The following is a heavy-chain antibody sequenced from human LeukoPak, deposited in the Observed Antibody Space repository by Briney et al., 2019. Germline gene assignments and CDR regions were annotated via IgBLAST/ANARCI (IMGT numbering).Heavy chain of an antibody. J-gene: IGHJ4*02. CDR2: INHSGST. D-gene: IGHD2-21*02. CDR3: ARITNCGGDCPRRQSETENYFDY. V-gene: IGHV4-34*01. CDR1: GGSFSGYY. Sequence: PSETPSLTCAVYGGSFSGYYWSWIRQPPGKGLEWIGEINHSGSTNYNPSLKSRVTISVDTSKNQFSLKLSSVTAADTAVYYCARITNCGGDCPRRQSETENYFDYWGQGTLVTVSS.